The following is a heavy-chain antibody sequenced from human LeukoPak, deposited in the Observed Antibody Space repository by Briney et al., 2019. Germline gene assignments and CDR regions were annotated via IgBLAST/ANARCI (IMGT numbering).Heavy chain of an antibody. D-gene: IGHD2-15*01. Sequence: GGSLRLSCAAAEFKFDDYAMHWVRQGPGKGLEWVAGISWSSGHMEYAESVKGRFTISRDNARNALYLQMDGLRLDDTALYYCVRSVVVVAATPTHFDLWGRGTQVIVSS. CDR2: ISWSSGHM. CDR3: VRSVVVVAATPTHFDL. J-gene: IGHJ2*01. CDR1: EFKFDDYA. V-gene: IGHV3-9*01.